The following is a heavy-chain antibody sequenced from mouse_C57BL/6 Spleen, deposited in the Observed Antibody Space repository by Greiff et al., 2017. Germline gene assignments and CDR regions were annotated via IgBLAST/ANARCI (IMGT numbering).Heavy chain of an antibody. D-gene: IGHD4-1*01. CDR3: ARGQLTGTGFAY. CDR1: GYTFTSYC. CDR2: IDPSDSYT. V-gene: IGHV1-69*01. J-gene: IGHJ3*01. Sequence: VQLQQPGAELVMPGASVKLSCKASGYTFTSYCMHWVKQRPGQGLEWIGEIDPSDSYTKYNQKFKGKSTLTVDTSSSTAYMQLSSLTSEDSAVYYCARGQLTGTGFAYWGQGTLVTVSA.